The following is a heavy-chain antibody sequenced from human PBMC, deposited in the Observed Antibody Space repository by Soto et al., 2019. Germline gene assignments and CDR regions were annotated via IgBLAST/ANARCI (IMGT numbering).Heavy chain of an antibody. CDR3: ARLPLLWFGELRGYYYGMDV. D-gene: IGHD3-10*01. V-gene: IGHV3-9*01. CDR2: ISWNSGSI. CDR1: GFTFDDYA. J-gene: IGHJ6*02. Sequence: RRLSCAASGFTFDDYAMHWVRQAPGKGLEWVSGISWNSGSIGYADSVKGRFTISRDNAKNSLYLQMNSLRAEDTALYYCARLPLLWFGELRGYYYGMDVWGQGTTVTVS.